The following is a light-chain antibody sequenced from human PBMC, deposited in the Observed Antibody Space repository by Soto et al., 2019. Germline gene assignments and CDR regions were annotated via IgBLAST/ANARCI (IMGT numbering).Light chain of an antibody. CDR3: QQYRTSPLT. CDR2: GAS. Sequence: EIVLTQSPGTLSLSPGERATLSCRTTQSVSSNYLAWYHQKPGQAPRLLIYGASSRATGIPDRFSGSGSVTDFTLTISRLDPEDFAVYFCQQYRTSPLTFGGGTKVDIK. J-gene: IGKJ4*02. V-gene: IGKV3-20*01. CDR1: QSVSSNY.